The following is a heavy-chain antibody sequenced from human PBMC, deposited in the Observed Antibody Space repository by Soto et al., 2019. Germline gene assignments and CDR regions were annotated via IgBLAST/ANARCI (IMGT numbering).Heavy chain of an antibody. D-gene: IGHD3-10*01. J-gene: IGHJ5*02. CDR1: GYTFTSYG. V-gene: IGHV1-69*13. CDR3: ANTMVRGPTVGA. Sequence: ASVKVSCKASGYTFTSYGISWVRQAPGQGLEWMGGIIPIFGTANYAQKFQGRVTITADESTSTAYMELSSLRSEDTAVYYCANTMVRGPTVGAWGQGTLVTVSS. CDR2: IIPIFGTA.